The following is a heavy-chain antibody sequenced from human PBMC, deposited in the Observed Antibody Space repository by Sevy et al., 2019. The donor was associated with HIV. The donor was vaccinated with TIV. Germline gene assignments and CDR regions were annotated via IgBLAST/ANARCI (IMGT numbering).Heavy chain of an antibody. V-gene: IGHV4-34*01. J-gene: IGHJ6*02. CDR3: ARFRGTRYYYYGMDV. D-gene: IGHD1-1*01. CDR2: INHSGST. CDR1: GGSFSGYY. Sequence: SETLSLTCAVYGGSFSGYYWSWIRQPPGKGLEWIGEINHSGSTNYNPSLKCRVTISVDTSKNQFSLKLSSVTAADTAVYYCARFRGTRYYYYGMDVWGQGTTVTVSS.